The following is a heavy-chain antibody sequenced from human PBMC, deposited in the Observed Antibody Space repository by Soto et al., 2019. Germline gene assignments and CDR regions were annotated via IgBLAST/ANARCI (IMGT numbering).Heavy chain of an antibody. D-gene: IGHD5-12*01. J-gene: IGHJ4*02. Sequence: PSETLSLTCAVSGGSITSSNWRSWVRQPPGKGLEWIGEVSHSGNTNYIPSLKSRVTISVDKSRNQFSLRLNSVTAADTAVYYCARNRYGGYDFDYWGQGTLVTVSS. V-gene: IGHV4-4*02. CDR3: ARNRYGGYDFDY. CDR1: GGSITSSNW. CDR2: VSHSGNT.